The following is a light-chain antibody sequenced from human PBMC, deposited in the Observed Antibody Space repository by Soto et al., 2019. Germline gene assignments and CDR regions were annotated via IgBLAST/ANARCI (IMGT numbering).Light chain of an antibody. CDR2: ASS. Sequence: DIQMTQSPSSLSASVGDRVTITCRASQSISDYLNWYQQKPGKAPNLLIYASSILQSGVPSRFSGSGSGTDFTLTITSLQPEDFATYYCQQSRGTSRTFGGGTKVEVK. CDR3: QQSRGTSRT. CDR1: QSISDY. J-gene: IGKJ4*01. V-gene: IGKV1-39*01.